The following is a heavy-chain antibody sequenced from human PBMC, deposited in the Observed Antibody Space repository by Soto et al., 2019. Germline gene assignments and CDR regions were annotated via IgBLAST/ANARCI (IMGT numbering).Heavy chain of an antibody. CDR1: GVSVSSYF. Sequence: SETLSLTCTVSGVSVSSYFWSWFRQPPGKGLEWIGYLFYSGNTNYNSSLKTRVTISPDTSANQFSLRLSSVTAADTAVYYCARAGSGYSFDYWGQGTMVTVSS. CDR2: LFYSGNT. CDR3: ARAGSGYSFDY. V-gene: IGHV4-59*02. D-gene: IGHD5-18*01. J-gene: IGHJ4*02.